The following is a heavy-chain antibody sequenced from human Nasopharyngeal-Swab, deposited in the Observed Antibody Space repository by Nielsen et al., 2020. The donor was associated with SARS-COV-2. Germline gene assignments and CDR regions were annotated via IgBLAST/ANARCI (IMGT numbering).Heavy chain of an antibody. CDR3: TRVPGFGTYYYYYMDV. V-gene: IGHV3-49*03. D-gene: IGHD1-1*01. Sequence: GGSLRLSCTASGFTFGDYAMSWFRPAPGKGMEWVGFIRSKAYGGTTEYAASVTGRFTISRDDSKSIAYLQMNSLKTEDTAVYYCTRVPGFGTYYYYYMDVWGKGTTVTVSS. J-gene: IGHJ6*03. CDR1: GFTFGDYA. CDR2: IRSKAYGGTT.